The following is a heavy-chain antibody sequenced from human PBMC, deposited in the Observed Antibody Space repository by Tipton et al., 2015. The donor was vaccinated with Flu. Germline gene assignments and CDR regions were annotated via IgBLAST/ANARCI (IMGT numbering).Heavy chain of an antibody. Sequence: TLSLTCTVSGGSVSSGSYYWSWIRQPPGKGLEWIGYIYYSGSTNYNPSLKSRVTISVDTSKNQFSLKLSSVTAADTAVYYCARGDFGSGYYVDYWGQGTLVTVSS. D-gene: IGHD3-3*01. CDR1: GGSVSSGSYY. CDR3: ARGDFGSGYYVDY. CDR2: IYYSGST. J-gene: IGHJ4*02. V-gene: IGHV4-61*01.